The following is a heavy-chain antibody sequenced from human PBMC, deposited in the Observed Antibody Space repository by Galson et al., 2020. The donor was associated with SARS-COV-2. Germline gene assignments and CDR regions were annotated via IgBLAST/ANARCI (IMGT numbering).Heavy chain of an antibody. CDR2: IYHSGST. D-gene: IGHD2-2*02. J-gene: IGHJ1*01. V-gene: IGHV4-30-2*01. CDR1: GGSISSGGYS. CDR3: AGTYCSSTSCYTKYFQH. Sequence: SETLSLTCAVSGGSISSGGYSWSWIRQPPGKGLEWIGYIYHSGSTYYNPSLKSRVTISVDRSKNQFSLKLSSVTAADTAVYYCAGTYCSSTSCYTKYFQHWGQGTLVTVSS.